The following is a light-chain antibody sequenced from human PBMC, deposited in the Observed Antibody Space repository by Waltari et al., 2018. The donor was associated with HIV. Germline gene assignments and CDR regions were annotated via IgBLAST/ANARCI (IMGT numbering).Light chain of an antibody. V-gene: IGLV2-8*01. CDR2: EVS. CDR3: FSYAGNNYLL. Sequence: QSALTQPPSASGSPAQSVPISCAGTSSHTGLHHFVAWYQHHPGKAPKLMISEVSRRPSGVPERFSGSKSGNTASLTVSGLQAEDEAAYYCFSYAGNNYLLFGGGTKLTVL. CDR1: SSHTGLHHF. J-gene: IGLJ2*01.